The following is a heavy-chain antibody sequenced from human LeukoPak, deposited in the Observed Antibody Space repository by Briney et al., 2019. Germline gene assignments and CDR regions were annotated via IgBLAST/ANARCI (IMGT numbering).Heavy chain of an antibody. Sequence: PGGSLRLSCAASGFTFSSYAMSWVRQAPGKGLEWVSAISGSGGSTYYADSVKGRFTISRDNSKSTLYLQMNSLRAEDTAVYYCAKERGGQWLVRVVDYWGQGTLVTVSS. V-gene: IGHV3-23*01. CDR2: ISGSGGST. CDR1: GFTFSSYA. CDR3: AKERGGQWLVRVVDY. J-gene: IGHJ4*02. D-gene: IGHD6-19*01.